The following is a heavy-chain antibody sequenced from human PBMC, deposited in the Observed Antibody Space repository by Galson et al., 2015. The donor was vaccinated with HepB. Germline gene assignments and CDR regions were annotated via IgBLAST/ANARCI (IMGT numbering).Heavy chain of an antibody. CDR2: IDPSDSYT. D-gene: IGHD3-22*01. CDR3: ARHPYDSSGYYWEWYFDL. Sequence: QSGAEVKKPGESLRISCKGSGYSFTGYWISWVRQMPGKGLEWMGRIDPSDSYTNYSPSFQGHVTISADKSISTAYLQWSSLKASDTAMYYCARHPYDSSGYYWEWYFDLWGRGTLVTVSS. CDR1: GYSFTGYW. J-gene: IGHJ2*01. V-gene: IGHV5-10-1*01.